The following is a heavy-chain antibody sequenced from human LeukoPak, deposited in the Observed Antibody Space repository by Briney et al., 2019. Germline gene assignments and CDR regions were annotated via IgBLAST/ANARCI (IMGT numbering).Heavy chain of an antibody. CDR2: IKQDGSDK. Sequence: GGSLRLSCAASAFTFSSYWMTWVRQAPGKGLEWVANIKQDGSDKYYVDSVRGRFTISRDNAKNSLFLQLNSLSAEDTAVYYCAREVWGYWYSDLWGRGTLVTVSS. CDR1: AFTFSSYW. CDR3: AREVWGYWYSDL. J-gene: IGHJ2*01. D-gene: IGHD3-16*01. V-gene: IGHV3-7*01.